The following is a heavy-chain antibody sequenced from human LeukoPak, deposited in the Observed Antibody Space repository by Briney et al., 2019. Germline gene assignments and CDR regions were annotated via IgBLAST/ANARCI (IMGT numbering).Heavy chain of an antibody. CDR3: ARLRWLVEGGYFDY. D-gene: IGHD6-19*01. V-gene: IGHV3-7*01. Sequence: GGSLRLSCAASGFTFSSYWMSWVRQAPGKGLEWVANIKQDGSEKYYVDSVKGRFTISRDNAKNSLYLQMNSLGAEDTAVYYCARLRWLVEGGYFDYWGQGALVTVSS. J-gene: IGHJ4*02. CDR2: IKQDGSEK. CDR1: GFTFSSYW.